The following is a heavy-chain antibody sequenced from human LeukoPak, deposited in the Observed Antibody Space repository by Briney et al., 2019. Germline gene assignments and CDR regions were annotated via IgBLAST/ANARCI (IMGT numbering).Heavy chain of an antibody. CDR1: GFTFDDYG. J-gene: IGHJ5*02. CDR3: ARGDTAMATSWLDP. Sequence: GGSLRLSCAASGFTFDDYGMSWVRQAPGKGLEWVSGINWNGGSTGYADSVKGRFTISRDNAKNSLYLQMNSLRAEDTAVYYCARGDTAMATSWLDPWGQGTLVTVSS. D-gene: IGHD5-18*01. CDR2: INWNGGST. V-gene: IGHV3-20*04.